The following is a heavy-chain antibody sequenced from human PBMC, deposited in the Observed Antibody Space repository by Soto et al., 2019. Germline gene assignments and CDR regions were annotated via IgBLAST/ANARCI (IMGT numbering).Heavy chain of an antibody. Sequence: ASVKVSCKASGYTFTSYDINWVRQATGQGLEWMGWMNPNSGGTNYAQKFQGWVTMTRDTSISTAYMELSRLRSDDTAVYYCARGRGGWYNHYYYGMDVWGQGTTVTVSS. CDR1: GYTFTSYD. CDR3: ARGRGGWYNHYYYGMDV. V-gene: IGHV1-2*04. J-gene: IGHJ6*02. CDR2: MNPNSGGT. D-gene: IGHD6-19*01.